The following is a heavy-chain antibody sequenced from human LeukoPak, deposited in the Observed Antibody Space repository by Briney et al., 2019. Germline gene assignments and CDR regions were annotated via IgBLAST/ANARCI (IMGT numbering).Heavy chain of an antibody. Sequence: GGSLRLSCAASGLTISNNYWHWVRQAPGKRLEWVSIIYANGDTLYAASVRGRFTFSRDNSKNTLYLQMNSLRAEDTAVYYCAHGGYPLTYWGQGTLVTVSS. CDR2: IYANGDT. CDR3: AHGGYPLTY. D-gene: IGHD4-17*01. CDR1: GLTISNNY. J-gene: IGHJ4*02. V-gene: IGHV3-66*01.